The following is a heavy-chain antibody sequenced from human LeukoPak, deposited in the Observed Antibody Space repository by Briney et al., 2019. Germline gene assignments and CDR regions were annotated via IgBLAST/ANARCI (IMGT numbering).Heavy chain of an antibody. CDR2: VRSKANSYAT. CDR1: GFTFSGSA. V-gene: IGHV3-73*01. Sequence: PGGSLRLSCAASGFTFSGSAMHWVRQASGKGLEWVGRVRSKANSYATAYAASVKGRFTTSRDDSKNTAYLQMNSLKTEDTAVYYCVRQYSSNWYYFDYWGQGTLVTVSS. J-gene: IGHJ4*02. CDR3: VRQYSSNWYYFDY. D-gene: IGHD6-13*01.